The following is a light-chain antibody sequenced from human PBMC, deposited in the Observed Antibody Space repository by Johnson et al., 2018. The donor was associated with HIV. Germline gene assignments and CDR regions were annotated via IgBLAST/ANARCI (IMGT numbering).Light chain of an antibody. J-gene: IGLJ1*01. Sequence: QSVLTQPPSVSAAPGQKVTVSCSGSTSNIGNNYVSWYRQLPGTAPKVLIYDDNKRPSGIPDRFSGSKSGTSATLGITGLQTGDEADYYCGTWDSSLSNGGVFGTGTKVTVL. CDR1: TSNIGNNY. CDR2: DDN. CDR3: GTWDSSLSNGGV. V-gene: IGLV1-51*02.